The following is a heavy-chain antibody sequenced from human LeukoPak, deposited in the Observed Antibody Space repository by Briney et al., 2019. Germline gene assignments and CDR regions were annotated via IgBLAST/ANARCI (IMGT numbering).Heavy chain of an antibody. CDR3: ARDFSGWSVDP. V-gene: IGHV3-48*03. Sequence: GGSLRLSCAASGLTFSSYEMNWVRQAPGKGLEWVSYISSSGSTIYYADSVKGRFTMSRDNAKNSLYLQMNSLRAEDTAVYYCARDFSGWSVDPWGQGTLVTVSS. CDR2: ISSSGSTI. CDR1: GLTFSSYE. J-gene: IGHJ5*02. D-gene: IGHD6-19*01.